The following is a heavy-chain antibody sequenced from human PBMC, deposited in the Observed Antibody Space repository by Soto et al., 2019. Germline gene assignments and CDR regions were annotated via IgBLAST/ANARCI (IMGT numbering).Heavy chain of an antibody. CDR1: GGTFSSYA. J-gene: IGHJ4*02. D-gene: IGHD2-15*01. CDR3: AMFRPGYCSGGSCLPPFDY. CDR2: IIPMLDTT. Sequence: QVQLVQSGAEVKKPGSPVKVSCKASGGTFSSYALSWVRQAPGQGLEWMGGIIPMLDTTNYAQKFQGRVTITADESTSTAYMELSSLRSEDTAVYYCAMFRPGYCSGGSCLPPFDYWGQGTLVTVSS. V-gene: IGHV1-69*01.